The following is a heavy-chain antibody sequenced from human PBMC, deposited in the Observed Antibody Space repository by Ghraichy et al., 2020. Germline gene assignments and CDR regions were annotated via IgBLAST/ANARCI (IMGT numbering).Heavy chain of an antibody. Sequence: ASVKVSCKVSGYTLTELSMHWVRQAPGKGLEWMGGFDPEDGETIYAQKFQGRVTMTEDTSTDTAYMELSSLRSEDTAVYYCATMPLDSYSSSSLHYYYYGMDVWGQGTTVTVSS. CDR1: GYTLTELS. D-gene: IGHD6-6*01. V-gene: IGHV1-24*01. CDR3: ATMPLDSYSSSSLHYYYYGMDV. CDR2: FDPEDGET. J-gene: IGHJ6*02.